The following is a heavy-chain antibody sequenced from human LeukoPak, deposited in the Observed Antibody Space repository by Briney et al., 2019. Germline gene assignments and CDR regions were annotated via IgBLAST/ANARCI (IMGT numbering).Heavy chain of an antibody. J-gene: IGHJ5*02. Sequence: SETLSLTCTVSGGSISSYYWSWIRQPPGKGLERIGYIYYRGSTNYNPSLKSRVTISVDTSKNQFSLKLSSVTAADTAVYYCAREGYSGYDSLDPWGQGTLVTVSS. CDR3: AREGYSGYDSLDP. CDR1: GGSISSYY. V-gene: IGHV4-59*01. D-gene: IGHD5-12*01. CDR2: IYYRGST.